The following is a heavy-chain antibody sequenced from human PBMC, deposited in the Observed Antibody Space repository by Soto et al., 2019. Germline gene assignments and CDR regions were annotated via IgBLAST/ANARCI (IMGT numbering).Heavy chain of an antibody. J-gene: IGHJ4*02. CDR3: AKDLAYYDFWSGYYDY. CDR2: ISYDGSNK. Sequence: PGGSLRLSCAASGFTFSSYGMHWVRQAPGKGLEWVAVISYDGSNKYYADSVKGRFTISRDNSKNTLYLQMNSLRAEDTAVYYCAKDLAYYDFWSGYYDYWGQGTLVTVSS. D-gene: IGHD3-3*01. V-gene: IGHV3-30*18. CDR1: GFTFSSYG.